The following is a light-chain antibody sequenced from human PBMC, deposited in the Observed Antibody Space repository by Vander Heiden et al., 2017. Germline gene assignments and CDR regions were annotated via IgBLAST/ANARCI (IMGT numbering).Light chain of an antibody. CDR3: SSYRGSDNLL. Sequence: QSALTQPPSTAGSAGRSVTISCAGTSADVRGFNYVSWYQQHPGKAPKLIIYEVTERPSGVSDRFSGSKSGNTASLTVSGLQAEDEADYYCSSYRGSDNLLFGGGTKVTVL. J-gene: IGLJ2*01. V-gene: IGLV2-8*01. CDR2: EVT. CDR1: SADVRGFNY.